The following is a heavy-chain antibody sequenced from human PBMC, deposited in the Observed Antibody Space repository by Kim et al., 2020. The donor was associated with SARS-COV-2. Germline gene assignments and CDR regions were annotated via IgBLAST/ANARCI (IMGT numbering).Heavy chain of an antibody. CDR2: TYYRSKWYN. V-gene: IGHV6-1*01. CDR3: ARDGREQWPPLYGMDA. Sequence: SQTLSLTCAISGDSVSSNSAAWNWIRQSPSRGLEWLGRTYYRSKWYNDYAVSVKSRITINPDTSKNQFSLQLNSVTPEDTAVYYCARDGREQWPPLYGMDAWGQGTQVTVSS. CDR1: GDSVSSNSAA. D-gene: IGHD6-19*01. J-gene: IGHJ6*02.